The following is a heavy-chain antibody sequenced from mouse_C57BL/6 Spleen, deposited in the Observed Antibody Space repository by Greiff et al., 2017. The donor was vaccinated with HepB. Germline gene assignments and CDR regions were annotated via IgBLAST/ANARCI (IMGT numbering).Heavy chain of an antibody. D-gene: IGHD3-2*02. CDR2: INPNYGTT. V-gene: IGHV1-39*01. CDR3: ARSAQATRGNYFDY. Sequence: EVKLQESGPELVKPGASVKISCKASGYSFTDYNMNWVKQSNGKTLEWIGVINPNYGTTSYNQKFKGKATLTVDQSSSTAYMQLNSLTSEDSAVYYCARSAQATRGNYFDYWGQGTTLTVSS. J-gene: IGHJ2*01. CDR1: GYSFTDYN.